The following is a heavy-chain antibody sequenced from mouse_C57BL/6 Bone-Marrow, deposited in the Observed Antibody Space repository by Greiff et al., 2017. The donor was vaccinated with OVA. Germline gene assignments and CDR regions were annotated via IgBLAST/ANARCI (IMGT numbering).Heavy chain of an antibody. CDR3: AKNSGDGHLAGAMDY. Sequence: VQLQESGPGLVQPSQSLSITCTVSGFSLTSYGVHWVRPSPGKGLAWLGVLWRGGSTDYNAAFMSRLSITKDNSKSQVFFKMNSLQADDTAIYYCAKNSGDGHLAGAMDYWGQGTSVTVSS. CDR2: LWRGGST. V-gene: IGHV2-5*01. D-gene: IGHD2-3*01. J-gene: IGHJ4*01. CDR1: GFSLTSYG.